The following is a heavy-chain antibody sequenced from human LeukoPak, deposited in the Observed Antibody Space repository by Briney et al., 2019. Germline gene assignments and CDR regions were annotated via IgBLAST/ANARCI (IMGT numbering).Heavy chain of an antibody. CDR2: ISGSGGST. Sequence: GSLRLSCAASGFTFSSYAMSWVRQAPGKGLEWVSAISGSGGSTYYADSVKGRFTISRDNSENTLYLQMNSLRAEDTAVYYCAKDSDPLGELSSLFDYWGQGTLVTVSS. CDR3: AKDSDPLGELSSLFDY. J-gene: IGHJ4*02. CDR1: GFTFSSYA. D-gene: IGHD3-16*02. V-gene: IGHV3-23*01.